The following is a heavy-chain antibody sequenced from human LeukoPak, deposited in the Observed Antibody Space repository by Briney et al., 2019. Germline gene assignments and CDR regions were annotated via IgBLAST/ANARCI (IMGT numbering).Heavy chain of an antibody. D-gene: IGHD2-2*01. J-gene: IGHJ4*02. Sequence: GASVKVSCKASGYTCTSYCMHWVRQVPGQRLKWMGIIIPSGAGPRYPQKFQGRVTMTRDTSTNTVYMELNSLRSEDTAVYYCARGAVIVPAAPLDYWGQGTLVTVSS. CDR2: IIPSGAGP. CDR1: GYTCTSYC. CDR3: ARGAVIVPAAPLDY. V-gene: IGHV1-46*03.